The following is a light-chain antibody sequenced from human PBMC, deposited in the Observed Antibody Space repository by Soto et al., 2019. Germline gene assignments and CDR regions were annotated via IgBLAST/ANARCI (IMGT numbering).Light chain of an antibody. CDR3: AAWDDSLNGRGVV. CDR1: SSNIGSNT. J-gene: IGLJ2*01. Sequence: QSVLTQPPSASGTPGQRVTISCSGSSSNIGSNTVNWYQQLPGTAPKLLIYSNNQRPSGVPDRFSGSKSGTSASLAISGLQSEDEADYYCAAWDDSLNGRGVVFCGGTKLTVL. CDR2: SNN. V-gene: IGLV1-44*01.